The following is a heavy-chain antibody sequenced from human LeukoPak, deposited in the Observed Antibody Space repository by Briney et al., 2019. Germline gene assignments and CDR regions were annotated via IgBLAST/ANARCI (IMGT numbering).Heavy chain of an antibody. V-gene: IGHV1-8*03. CDR3: ARDEDGVGWFDP. Sequence: ASVKVSCKASGYTFTSYDINWVRQATGQGLEWMGWMNPNSGNTGYAQKFQGRVTITRNTSISTAYMELSSLRSEDTAVYYCARDEDGVGWFDPWGQGTLVTVSS. J-gene: IGHJ5*02. D-gene: IGHD2-2*01. CDR1: GYTFTSYD. CDR2: MNPNSGNT.